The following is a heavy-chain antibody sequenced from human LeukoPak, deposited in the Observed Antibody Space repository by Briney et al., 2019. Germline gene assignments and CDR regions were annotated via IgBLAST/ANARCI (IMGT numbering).Heavy chain of an antibody. V-gene: IGHV3-7*04. CDR2: IKPDGSQK. J-gene: IGHJ4*02. Sequence: GESLRLSCAVSGFTFSGSWMTWVRQAPGRGLEWVANIKPDGSQKYYVDSVKGRFTISRDNAKNSLYLQMNSLRADDTAVYYCARGHYGRDYWGQGTLVTVSS. CDR1: GFTFSGSW. D-gene: IGHD4-17*01. CDR3: ARGHYGRDY.